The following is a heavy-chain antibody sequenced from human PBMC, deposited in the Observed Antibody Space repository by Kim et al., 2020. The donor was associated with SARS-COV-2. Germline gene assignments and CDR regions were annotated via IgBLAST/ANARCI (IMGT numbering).Heavy chain of an antibody. CDR1: GYTFTRYD. V-gene: IGHV1-2*02. D-gene: IGHD1-7*01. CDR3: AKNYGSSFYYVDV. J-gene: IGHJ6*03. CDR2: INPNSGDT. Sequence: ASVKVSCKASGYTFTRYDIHWVRQAPGQGLEWMGWINPNSGDTDYAQKFQGRVTMTRDTSIITAYMELSSLRSDDTAVYYCAKNYGSSFYYVDVRG.